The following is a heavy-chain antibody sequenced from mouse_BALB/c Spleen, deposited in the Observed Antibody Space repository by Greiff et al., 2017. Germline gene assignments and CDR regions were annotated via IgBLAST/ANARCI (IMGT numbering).Heavy chain of an antibody. Sequence: EVQLQESGPGLVKPSQSLSLTCSVTGYSITSCYYWYWIRQFPGNNLEWMGYISYDGSNNYNPSLKNRISITRNTSKNQFFLKLNSVTTEDTATYDCARDYDYPYYYAMDYWGQGTSVTVSS. CDR1: GYSITSCYY. V-gene: IGHV3-6*02. CDR2: ISYDGSN. CDR3: ARDYDYPYYYAMDY. J-gene: IGHJ4*01. D-gene: IGHD2-4*01.